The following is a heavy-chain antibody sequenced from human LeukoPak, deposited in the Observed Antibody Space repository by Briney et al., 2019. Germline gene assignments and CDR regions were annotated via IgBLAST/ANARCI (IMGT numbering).Heavy chain of an antibody. D-gene: IGHD6-13*01. Sequence: ASVKVSCKASGYTFTSYGISWVRQAPGQGLEWMGGIIPIFGTANYAQKFQGRVTITADKSTSTAYMELSSLRSEDTAVYYCARAGIAAAVISDWFDPWGQGTLVTVSS. CDR3: ARAGIAAAVISDWFDP. CDR1: GYTFTSYG. V-gene: IGHV1-69*06. J-gene: IGHJ5*02. CDR2: IIPIFGTA.